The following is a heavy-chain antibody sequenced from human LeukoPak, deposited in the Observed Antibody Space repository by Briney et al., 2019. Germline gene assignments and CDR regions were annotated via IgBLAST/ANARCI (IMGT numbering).Heavy chain of an antibody. J-gene: IGHJ4*02. CDR3: AKDGAEKPYYYDSSGY. CDR1: GFTFSSYN. Sequence: GGSLRLSCAASGFTFSSYNMNWVRQAPGKGLEWVSSISTSSNYIYYADSVKGRFTISRDNSKNTLYLQMNSLRAEDTAVYYCAKDGAEKPYYYDSSGYWGQGTLVTVSS. V-gene: IGHV3-21*04. CDR2: ISTSSNYI. D-gene: IGHD3-22*01.